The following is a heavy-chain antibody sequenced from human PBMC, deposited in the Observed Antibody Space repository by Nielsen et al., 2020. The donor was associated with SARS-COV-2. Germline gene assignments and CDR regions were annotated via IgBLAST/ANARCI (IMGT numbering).Heavy chain of an antibody. Sequence: GESLKISCAASGFTVSSNYMSWVRQAPGKGLEWVSVIYSGGSTYYADSVKGRFTISRDNSKNTLYLQMNSLRAEDTAVYYCARANGVVVPAAIHAFDIWGQGTMVTVSS. CDR3: ARANGVVVPAAIHAFDI. V-gene: IGHV3-53*01. D-gene: IGHD2-2*01. CDR1: GFTVSSNY. CDR2: IYSGGST. J-gene: IGHJ3*02.